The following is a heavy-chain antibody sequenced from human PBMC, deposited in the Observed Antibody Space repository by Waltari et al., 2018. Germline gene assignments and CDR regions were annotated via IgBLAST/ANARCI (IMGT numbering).Heavy chain of an antibody. D-gene: IGHD3-9*01. CDR2: INPNSGGT. CDR1: GYTFTGYY. Sequence: QVQLVQSGAEVKKPGASVKVSCKASGYTFTGYYMHWVRQAPGQGLEWMGRINPNSGGTNYAQKFQGRVTMTRDTSISTANMELSRLRSDDTAVYYCARGYDILTGYYTPASLDYWGQGTLVTVSS. V-gene: IGHV1-2*06. J-gene: IGHJ4*02. CDR3: ARGYDILTGYYTPASLDY.